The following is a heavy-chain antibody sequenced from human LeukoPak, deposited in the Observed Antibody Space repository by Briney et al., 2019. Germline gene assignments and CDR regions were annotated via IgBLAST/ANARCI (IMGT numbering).Heavy chain of an antibody. CDR3: ASTERCSTTCPLDY. CDR2: INHSGST. CDR1: GGSFRGYY. Sequence: SETLSLTCGVHGGSFRGYYWSWIRQPPGKGLEWIGEINHSGSTNYNASLKSRVTISLDTSKKTFSLKLSSVTAADTAVYYCASTERCSTTCPLDYWGQGTLVTVSS. D-gene: IGHD2-2*01. J-gene: IGHJ4*02. V-gene: IGHV4-34*01.